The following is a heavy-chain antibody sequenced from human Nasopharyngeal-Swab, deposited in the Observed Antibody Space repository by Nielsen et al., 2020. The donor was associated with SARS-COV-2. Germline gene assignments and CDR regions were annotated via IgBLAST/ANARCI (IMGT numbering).Heavy chain of an antibody. J-gene: IGHJ5*02. V-gene: IGHV4-31*02. D-gene: IGHD5-18*01. CDR2: IYYSGST. CDR3: ARGGGYSYGTWVWFGP. Sequence: RQAPGKGLEWIGYIYYSGSTYYNPSLKSRVTVSVDTSKNQFSLKLSSVTAADTAVYYCARGGGYSYGTWVWFGPWGQGTLVTVSS.